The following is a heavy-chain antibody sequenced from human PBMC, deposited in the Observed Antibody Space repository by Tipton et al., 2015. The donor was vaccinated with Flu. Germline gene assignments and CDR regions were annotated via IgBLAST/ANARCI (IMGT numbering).Heavy chain of an antibody. D-gene: IGHD1-26*01. Sequence: SLRLSCAASGFIFNNHRMHWVRQAPGKGLEWVSSISGSSSNIYYADSVKGRFTISRDNAKNSLYLQMNSLRAEGTAAYYCTKDVGATVSYNWFDPWGQGTLVTVSS. CDR1: GFIFNNHR. CDR2: ISGSSSNI. V-gene: IGHV3-21*01. J-gene: IGHJ5*02. CDR3: TKDVGATVSYNWFDP.